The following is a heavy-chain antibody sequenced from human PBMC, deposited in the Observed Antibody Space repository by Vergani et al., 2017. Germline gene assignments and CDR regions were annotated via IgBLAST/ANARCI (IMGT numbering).Heavy chain of an antibody. V-gene: IGHV4-59*01. Sequence: QVQLQESGPGLVKPSETLSLTCTVSGGSISSYYWSWIRQPPGKGLEWIGYIYYSGSTNYNPSLKSRVTISVDKSKNQFSLKLSSVTAADTAVYYCARSLAARPHYYYYYMDVWGKGTTVTVSS. J-gene: IGHJ6*03. D-gene: IGHD6-6*01. CDR1: GGSISSYY. CDR3: ARSLAARPHYYYYYMDV. CDR2: IYYSGST.